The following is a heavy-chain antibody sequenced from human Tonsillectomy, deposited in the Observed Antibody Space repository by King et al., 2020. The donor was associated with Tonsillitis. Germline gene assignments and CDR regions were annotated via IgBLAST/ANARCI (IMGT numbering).Heavy chain of an antibody. V-gene: IGHV3-11*06. J-gene: IGHJ3*02. CDR3: GRDYWGAFDI. D-gene: IGHD7-27*01. CDR2: INPGGTNT. Sequence: VQLVESGGALVKPGGSLRLSCAASGFTFSDYYMSWIRQAPGKGVEWILFINPGGTNTDNVETVRGRFTISRDNAKNSMFLKMNSLRAEDTGVYYCGRDYWGAFDIWGQGTMVTVSS. CDR1: GFTFSDYY.